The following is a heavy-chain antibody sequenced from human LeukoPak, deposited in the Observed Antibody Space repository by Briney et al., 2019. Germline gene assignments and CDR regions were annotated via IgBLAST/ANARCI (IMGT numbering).Heavy chain of an antibody. Sequence: SETLSLTCTVSGGSISSGGYYWSWVRQHPEKGLEWIGYIYYSGTAYYNPSLKSRVTMSVDTSKNQFSLKLDSVTAADTAVYYCARFSNDHGVKFDYWGQGTLVTV. V-gene: IGHV4-31*03. J-gene: IGHJ4*02. CDR1: GGSISSGGYY. CDR3: ARFSNDHGVKFDY. D-gene: IGHD4-17*01. CDR2: IYYSGTA.